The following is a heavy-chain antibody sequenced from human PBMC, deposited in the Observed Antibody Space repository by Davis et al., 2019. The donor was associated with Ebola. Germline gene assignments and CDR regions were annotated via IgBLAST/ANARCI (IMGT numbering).Heavy chain of an antibody. CDR1: GGSISSYY. V-gene: IGHV4-59*08. D-gene: IGHD1-7*01. CDR3: ARLKSGTIDF. CDR2: IYYSGST. J-gene: IGHJ4*02. Sequence: MPSETLSLTCTVSGGSISSYYWSWIRQPPGKGLEWIGYIYYSGSTNYNPSLKSRVTISVDTSKNQFSLKLSSVTAADTAMYYCARLKSGTIDFWGQGTLVTVSS.